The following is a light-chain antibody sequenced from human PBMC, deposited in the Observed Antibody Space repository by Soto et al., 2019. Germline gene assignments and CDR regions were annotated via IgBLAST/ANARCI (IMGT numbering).Light chain of an antibody. J-gene: IGLJ3*02. CDR3: CSYAGSYNGV. V-gene: IGLV2-11*01. Sequence: QSVLTQPRSVSGSPGQSVTISCTGTSSDVGGYNYVSWYQQHPGKAPKLMIYDVSKRPSGVPDRFSGSKSGNTASLTISGLQAEDEVDYYCCSYAGSYNGVFGGGTKLTVL. CDR2: DVS. CDR1: SSDVGGYNY.